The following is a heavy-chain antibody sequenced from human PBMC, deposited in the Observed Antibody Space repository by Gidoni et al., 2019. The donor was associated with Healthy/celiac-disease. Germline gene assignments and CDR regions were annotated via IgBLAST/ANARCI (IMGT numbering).Heavy chain of an antibody. J-gene: IGHJ4*02. CDR2: ISYDGSNK. CDR1: GFTFSSYG. CDR3: AKAMVRELVFDY. D-gene: IGHD3-10*01. V-gene: IGHV3-30*18. Sequence: QVQLVESGGGVVQPGRSLRLSCADSGFTFSSYGMHWVRQAPGKGLEWVAVISYDGSNKYYADSVKGRFTISRDNSKNTLYLQMNSLRAEDTAVYYCAKAMVRELVFDYWGQGTLVTVSS.